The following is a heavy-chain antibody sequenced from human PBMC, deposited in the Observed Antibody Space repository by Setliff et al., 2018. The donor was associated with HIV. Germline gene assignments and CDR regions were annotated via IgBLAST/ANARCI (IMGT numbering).Heavy chain of an antibody. Sequence: SETLSLTCTVSGASISSSGSYWGWIRQSPGKGLQWIGSIYYNGSPYYNPSLRSRLTLSVDTSRNQFSLRLSSVTAADTAIYYCARRQAATMGVYSYYFMDVWGKGTTVTVSS. CDR2: IYYNGSP. J-gene: IGHJ6*03. V-gene: IGHV4-39*01. D-gene: IGHD3-10*01. CDR3: ARRQAATMGVYSYYFMDV. CDR1: GASISSSGSY.